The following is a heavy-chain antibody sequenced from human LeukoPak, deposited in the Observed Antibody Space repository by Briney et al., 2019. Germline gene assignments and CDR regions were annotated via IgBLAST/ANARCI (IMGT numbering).Heavy chain of an antibody. V-gene: IGHV4-59*01. CDR3: AKFRQMNMAADATFWFDP. CDR2: IYYSGGT. D-gene: IGHD6-13*01. Sequence: SETLSLTCTVSGGFISSDYWSWIRQPPGKGLEWIGYIYYSGGTNYNPSLQSRVTISVDTSKNQFSLKLTSVTAADTAVYYCAKFRQMNMAADATFWFDPWGQGTLVTVSS. J-gene: IGHJ5*02. CDR1: GGFISSDY.